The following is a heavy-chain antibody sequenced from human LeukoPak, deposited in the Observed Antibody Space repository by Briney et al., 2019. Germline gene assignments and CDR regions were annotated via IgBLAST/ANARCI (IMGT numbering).Heavy chain of an antibody. Sequence: GGSLRLSCAASGFTFSSYAMSWVRQAPGKGLEWVSAISGSDGRTYYADSVKGRFTISRDNSKNTLYLQMNSLGAEDTAIYYCAREKYSSGFFDYWGQGTLVTVSS. V-gene: IGHV3-23*01. CDR1: GFTFSSYA. CDR3: AREKYSSGFFDY. D-gene: IGHD6-19*01. J-gene: IGHJ4*02. CDR2: ISGSDGRT.